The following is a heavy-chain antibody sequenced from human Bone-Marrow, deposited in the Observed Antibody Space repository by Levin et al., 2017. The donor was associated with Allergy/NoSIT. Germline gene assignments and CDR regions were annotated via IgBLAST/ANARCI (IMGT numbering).Heavy chain of an antibody. V-gene: IGHV3-21*04. CDR3: ASRLTASGGLDV. Sequence: PGGSLRLSFAVSGVTRNNYTLTWVRQPPGKGLEWVSSINSNSAYIHYGDSVKGRFTISRDNSKKLLFLQMNSLRDEDTATYYCASRLTASGGLDVWGHGTTVTVSS. CDR1: GVTRNNYT. J-gene: IGHJ6*02. CDR2: INSNSAYI. D-gene: IGHD5-18*01.